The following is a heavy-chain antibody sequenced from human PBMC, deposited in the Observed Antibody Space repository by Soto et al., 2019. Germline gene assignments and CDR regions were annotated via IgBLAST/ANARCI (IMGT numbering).Heavy chain of an antibody. CDR3: AKGTQTGYYDSGTFYYSVP. Sequence: SETLSLTCTVYGGSFHEYYWSWIRQPPGEGLEWIGEINHSGSANYNPTFKSRVFISVEMSKNQMSLQLTSVSAADTAVYYCAKGTQTGYYDSGTFYYSVPWGKGTLVT. J-gene: IGHJ5*02. CDR2: INHSGSA. V-gene: IGHV4-34*01. D-gene: IGHD3-10*01. CDR1: GGSFHEYY.